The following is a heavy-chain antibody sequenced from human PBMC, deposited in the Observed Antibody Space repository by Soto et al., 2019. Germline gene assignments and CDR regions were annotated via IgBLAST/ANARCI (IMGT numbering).Heavy chain of an antibody. D-gene: IGHD3-22*01. CDR3: AKEVFDSSGFYPSLDALDI. CDR1: GFTLGTYG. J-gene: IGHJ3*02. CDR2: ISNDGGDK. Sequence: QVQLAESGGGVVQPGRSLTITCAASGFTLGTYGMHWVRQAPGKGLEWVAVISNDGGDKYYSDSVMGRFTISRDNSKNTLFLQMNSLRAGDTAVYFCAKEVFDSSGFYPSLDALDIWGQGTVVTVSS. V-gene: IGHV3-30*18.